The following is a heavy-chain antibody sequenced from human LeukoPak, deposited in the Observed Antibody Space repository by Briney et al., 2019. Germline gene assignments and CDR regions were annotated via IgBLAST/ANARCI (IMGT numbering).Heavy chain of an antibody. CDR3: AGLSLEKYGMDV. J-gene: IGHJ6*02. CDR1: GGSISSYY. CDR2: IYASGNT. V-gene: IGHV4-4*07. Sequence: SETLSLTCTVSGGSISSYYWSWIRQPAGKGLEWIGRIYASGNTNYNPSLKSRVTMSVDTSKNQFSLKLSSVTAADTAVYYCAGLSLEKYGMDVWGQGTTVTVSS. D-gene: IGHD3-3*01.